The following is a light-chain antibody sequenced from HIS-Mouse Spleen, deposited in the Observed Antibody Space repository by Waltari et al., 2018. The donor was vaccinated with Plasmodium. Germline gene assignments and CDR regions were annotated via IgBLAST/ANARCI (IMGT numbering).Light chain of an antibody. J-gene: IGLJ2*01. V-gene: IGLV2-11*01. Sequence: QSALTQPRSVSGSPGQSVTISCPGTSRYVGGYNYVSWYQQHPGKAPKLMIYDCSKRPSGVPDRFSGSKSGNTASLTISGLQAEDEADYYCCSYAGSYTFEVFGGGTKLTVL. CDR3: CSYAGSYTFEV. CDR1: SRYVGGYNY. CDR2: DCS.